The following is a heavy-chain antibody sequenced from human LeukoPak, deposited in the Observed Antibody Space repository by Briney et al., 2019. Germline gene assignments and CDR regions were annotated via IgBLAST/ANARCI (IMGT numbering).Heavy chain of an antibody. CDR1: GGSISSYY. CDR3: ARGTRRYRQLLADAFDI. Sequence: SETLSLACTVSGGSISSYYWSWIRQPAGKGLEWIGRIYTSGSTNYNPSLKSRVTMSVDTSKNQFSLKLSSVTAADTAVYYCARGTRRYRQLLADAFDIWGQGTMVTVSS. D-gene: IGHD6-13*01. CDR2: IYTSGST. V-gene: IGHV4-4*07. J-gene: IGHJ3*02.